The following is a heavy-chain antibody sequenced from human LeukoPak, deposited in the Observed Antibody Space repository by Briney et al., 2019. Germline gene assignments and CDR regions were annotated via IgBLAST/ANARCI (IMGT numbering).Heavy chain of an antibody. V-gene: IGHV3-7*01. CDR1: GFTFSSNW. J-gene: IGHJ4*02. CDR2: IKQDGSEK. Sequence: PGGSLRLSCADSGFTFSSNWMSWVRQAPGKGLERVAHIKQDGSEKYYVDSVKGRFTISRDNAKNSLYLQMNSLRVEDTAVYYCARDGIPPYYYGSGSSLWGQGTLVTVSS. CDR3: ARDGIPPYYYGSGSSL. D-gene: IGHD3-10*01.